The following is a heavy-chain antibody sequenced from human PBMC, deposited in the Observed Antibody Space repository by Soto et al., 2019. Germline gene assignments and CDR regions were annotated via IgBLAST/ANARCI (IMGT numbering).Heavy chain of an antibody. V-gene: IGHV4-31*03. CDR3: ASRMARAGYFDY. J-gene: IGHJ4*02. Sequence: SETLSLTCTVSGGSISSGGYYWSWIRQHPGKGLEWIGYIYYSGSTYYNPSLESRVTISVDTSKNQFSLKLSSVTAADTAVYYCASRMARAGYFDYWGQGTLVTVSS. D-gene: IGHD2-8*01. CDR2: IYYSGST. CDR1: GGSISSGGYY.